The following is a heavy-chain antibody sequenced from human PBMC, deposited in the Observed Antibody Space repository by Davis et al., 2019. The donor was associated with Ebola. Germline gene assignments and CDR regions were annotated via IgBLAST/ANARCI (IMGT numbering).Heavy chain of an antibody. CDR2: INHSGST. CDR3: ARIRSGHYYFYMDV. D-gene: IGHD3-3*01. J-gene: IGHJ6*03. Sequence: MPGGSLRLSCAVYGGSFRGYYWSWIRQPPGKGLEWIGEINHSGSTNYNPSLKSRVTISVDTSKNQFSLKLSSVTAADTAVYYCARIRSGHYYFYMDVWSKGTTVTVSS. CDR1: GGSFRGYY. V-gene: IGHV4-34*01.